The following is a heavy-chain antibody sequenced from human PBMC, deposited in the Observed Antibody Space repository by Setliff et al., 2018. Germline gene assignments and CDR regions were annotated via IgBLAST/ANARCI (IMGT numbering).Heavy chain of an antibody. CDR3: AGQGPIFGSGLIPGFDQ. D-gene: IGHD3-3*01. J-gene: IGHJ4*02. CDR1: GFVFGTYG. Sequence: GESLKISCAASGFVFGTYGMHWVRQAPGKGLEWVSTVSVSGDNTYYTDSVKGRFTTSRDNSKNTLSLQMSSLRTEDTAIYFCAGQGPIFGSGLIPGFDQWGQGTMVTVSS. V-gene: IGHV3-23*01. CDR2: VSVSGDNT.